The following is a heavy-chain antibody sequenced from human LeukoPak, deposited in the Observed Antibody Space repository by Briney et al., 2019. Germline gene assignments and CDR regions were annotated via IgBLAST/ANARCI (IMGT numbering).Heavy chain of an antibody. D-gene: IGHD6-13*01. V-gene: IGHV3-74*01. CDR1: GFTLSGYW. CDR3: ARGGTIPAAGNYFFAS. J-gene: IGHJ4*02. CDR2: INSDGSIT. Sequence: GGSLRLSCAAAGFTLSGYWMHWVRQAPGKGLVWVSRINSDGSITTYADSVKGRFTISRDNTKNTLYVQMNSLRAEDTAVYYCARGGTIPAAGNYFFASWGQGILVSVSS.